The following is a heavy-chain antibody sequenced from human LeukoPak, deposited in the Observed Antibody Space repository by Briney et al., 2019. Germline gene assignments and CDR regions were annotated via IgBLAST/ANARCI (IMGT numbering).Heavy chain of an antibody. V-gene: IGHV1-2*02. CDR1: GYTFTGYY. CDR3: ARETSVTSPDFDY. Sequence: VASVKVSCKASGYTFTGYYMHWVRQAPGQRLEWMGWINPRTGATNFAQKFQGRVTMSRDTPISTIYMEVSRLGSDDTAVYYCARETSVTSPDFDYWGQGTLVTVSS. J-gene: IGHJ4*02. CDR2: INPRTGAT. D-gene: IGHD4-11*01.